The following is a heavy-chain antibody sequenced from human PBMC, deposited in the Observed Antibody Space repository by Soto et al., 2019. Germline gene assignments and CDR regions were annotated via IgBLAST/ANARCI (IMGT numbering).Heavy chain of an antibody. CDR1: GGSVSSGDYY. J-gene: IGHJ5*02. CDR2: INHSGST. CDR3: ATVTTYYYDSSGSRWFDP. V-gene: IGHV4-61*08. D-gene: IGHD3-22*01. Sequence: SETLSLTCTVSGGSVSSGDYYWSWIRQPPGKGLEWIGEINHSGSTNYNPSLKSRVTISVDTSKNQFSLKLSSVTAADTAVYYCATVTTYYYDSSGSRWFDPWGQGTLVTVSS.